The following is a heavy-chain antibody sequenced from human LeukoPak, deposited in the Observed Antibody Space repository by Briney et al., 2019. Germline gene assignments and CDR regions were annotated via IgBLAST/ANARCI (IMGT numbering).Heavy chain of an antibody. CDR1: GFTFDDYA. J-gene: IGHJ6*03. D-gene: IGHD6-13*01. CDR2: ISWNSGSI. Sequence: PGGSLRLSCAASGFTFDDYAMHWVRQAPGKGLEWVSGISWNSGSIGYADSVRGRFTISRDNAKNSLYLQMNSLRAEDMALYYCAKDKSAAGIIGYMDVWGKGTTVTVSS. V-gene: IGHV3-9*03. CDR3: AKDKSAAGIIGYMDV.